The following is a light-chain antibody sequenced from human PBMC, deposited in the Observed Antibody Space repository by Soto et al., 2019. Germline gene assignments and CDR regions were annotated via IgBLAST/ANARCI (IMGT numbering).Light chain of an antibody. Sequence: VVMTLSPSAVTVTPGERATLSCRASQSVNINLAWYQQKPGQAPRLLIYGTSTRATGVPARFSGSGSGTEFTLTISNLQSEDFAVYYCQQYNDWPPLTFGGAAKADIK. CDR1: QSVNIN. CDR3: QQYNDWPPLT. CDR2: GTS. J-gene: IGKJ4*01. V-gene: IGKV3-15*01.